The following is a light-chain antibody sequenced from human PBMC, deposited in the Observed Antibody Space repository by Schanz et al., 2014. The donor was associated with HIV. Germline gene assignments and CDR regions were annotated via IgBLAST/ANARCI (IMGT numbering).Light chain of an antibody. J-gene: IGLJ3*02. Sequence: QSVLAQPPSVSAAPGQRVIVSCSGSSSNIGNNYVSWYQQVPGTAPKLLIYDNYKRPSEIPDRFSGSKSGTSATLGITGLQTGDEADYYCGTWDSNLNDWLFGGGTKLTVL. CDR2: DNY. V-gene: IGLV1-51*01. CDR1: SSNIGNNY. CDR3: GTWDSNLNDWL.